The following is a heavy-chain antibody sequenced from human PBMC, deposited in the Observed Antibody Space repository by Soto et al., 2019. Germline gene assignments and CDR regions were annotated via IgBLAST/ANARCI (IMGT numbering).Heavy chain of an antibody. CDR1: GGSFSGYY. CDR3: ARGRSYQLLWKYYFDY. CDR2: INHSGST. D-gene: IGHD2-2*01. J-gene: IGHJ4*02. Sequence: QVQLQQWGAGLLKPSETLSLTCAVYGGSFSGYYWSWIRQPPGKGLEWMGEINHSGSTNYNPSLKSRVTISVDTSKNQFSLKLSSVTAADTAVYYCARGRSYQLLWKYYFDYWGQGTLVTVSS. V-gene: IGHV4-34*01.